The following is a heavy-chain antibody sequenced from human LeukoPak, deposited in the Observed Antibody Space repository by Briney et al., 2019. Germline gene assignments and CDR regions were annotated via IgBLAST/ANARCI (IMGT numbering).Heavy chain of an antibody. D-gene: IGHD4-23*01. CDR2: ISRSGSTI. J-gene: IGHJ5*02. Sequence: GGSLRLSCAASGFTFSSYEMNWVRQAPGKGLEWVSYISRSGSTIYYADSVKGRFTISRDNSKNTLYLQMNSLRAEDTAVYYCASSQRVRATVVTPPGSWGQGTLVTVSS. CDR3: ASSQRVRATVVTPPGS. CDR1: GFTFSSYE. V-gene: IGHV3-48*03.